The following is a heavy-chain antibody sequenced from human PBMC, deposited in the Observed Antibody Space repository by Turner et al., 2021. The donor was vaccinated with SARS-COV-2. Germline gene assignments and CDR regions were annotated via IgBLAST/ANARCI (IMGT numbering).Heavy chain of an antibody. Sequence: QVQRVQSGAEVKKPGASVKVSCKASGYIFINYYIHWVRQAPGQGLEWVGIINPSGGGTRYAQKFRGRVTMTRDTSTSTVPIELSSLRSEDTAVYYCARGELWSFSSYDNWGQGTLVTVSS. J-gene: IGHJ4*02. V-gene: IGHV1-46*03. CDR1: GYIFINYY. CDR3: ARGELWSFSSYDN. CDR2: INPSGGGT. D-gene: IGHD3-10*01.